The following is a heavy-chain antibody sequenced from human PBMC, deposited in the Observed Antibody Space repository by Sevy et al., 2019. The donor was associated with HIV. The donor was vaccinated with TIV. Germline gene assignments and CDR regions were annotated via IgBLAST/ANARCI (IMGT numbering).Heavy chain of an antibody. V-gene: IGHV3-23*01. CDR1: GFMFSSYA. Sequence: GGSLRLSCAASGFMFSSYAMSWVRQAPGKGLEWVSTIRGSGGSTYYADSVKGRFTISRDNSKNTLYLQMNSLRAEDTAVYYCHGDYDSSQLASYYYYGMDVWDQGTTVTVSS. CDR3: HGDYDSSQLASYYYYGMDV. J-gene: IGHJ6*02. D-gene: IGHD3-22*01. CDR2: IRGSGGST.